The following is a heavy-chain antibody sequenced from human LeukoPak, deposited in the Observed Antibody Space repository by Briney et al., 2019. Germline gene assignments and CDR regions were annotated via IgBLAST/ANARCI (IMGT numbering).Heavy chain of an antibody. CDR3: ARARQSGSYAGFAH. CDR2: IYPGDSRI. Sequence: GESLKISCKGIGYSFTSYWIGWVRQMPGKGMEWMGVIYPGDSRIRYNPSFQGQVTISVDKSIRTAYLQWVSLKASDTAMYYCARARQSGSYAGFAHWGPGTLVAVSS. V-gene: IGHV5-51*01. CDR1: GYSFTSYW. D-gene: IGHD3-16*01. J-gene: IGHJ4*02.